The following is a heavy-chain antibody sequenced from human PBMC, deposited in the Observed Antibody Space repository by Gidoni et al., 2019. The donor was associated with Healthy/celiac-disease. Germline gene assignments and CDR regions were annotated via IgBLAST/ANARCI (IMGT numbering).Heavy chain of an antibody. CDR2: INHSGST. CDR1: GGSFRGYY. J-gene: IGHJ4*02. Sequence: QVQLQQWGAGLLKPSETLSLTCAVYGGSFRGYYWSWIRQPPGKGLEWIGEINHSGSTNYNPSLKSRVTISVDTSKNQFSLKLSSVTAADTAVYYCARGLGRGGYSSSWFNDYWGQGTLVTVSS. D-gene: IGHD6-13*01. V-gene: IGHV4-34*01. CDR3: ARGLGRGGYSSSWFNDY.